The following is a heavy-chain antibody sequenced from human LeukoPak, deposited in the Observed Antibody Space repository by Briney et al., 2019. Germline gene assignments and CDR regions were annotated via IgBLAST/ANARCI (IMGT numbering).Heavy chain of an antibody. CDR3: AREAGGSGYSDYYYYMDV. CDR2: IKQDGSEK. Sequence: GGSLRLSCAASGFTFSSYWISWARQAPGKGLEGVASIKQDGSEKYSVDSVKGRFTISRDNAKNSLYLQMNSLRAEDTGVYYCAREAGGSGYSDYYYYMDVWGKGTTVTVSS. V-gene: IGHV3-7*01. CDR1: GFTFSSYW. D-gene: IGHD2-15*01. J-gene: IGHJ6*03.